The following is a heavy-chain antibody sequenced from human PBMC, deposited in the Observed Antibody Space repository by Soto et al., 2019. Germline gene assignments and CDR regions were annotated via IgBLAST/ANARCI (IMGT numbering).Heavy chain of an antibody. CDR1: GFIFTNYA. J-gene: IGHJ5*02. CDR2: ISSNGGNA. CDR3: ARDRSFGISGYCSWDL. V-gene: IGHV3-30-3*01. Sequence: QVQLVESGGGVAHPGKSLRLSCAASGFIFTNYAMHWVRQAPGRGLEWVAAISSNGGNADSADSVKGRFTISKDNSKNTVFLRMDSLRPEDSAIYYCARDRSFGISGYCSWDLLGQGTLVTVSS. D-gene: IGHD3-22*01.